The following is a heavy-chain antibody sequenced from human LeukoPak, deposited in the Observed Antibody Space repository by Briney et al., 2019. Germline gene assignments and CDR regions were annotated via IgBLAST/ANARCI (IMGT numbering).Heavy chain of an antibody. CDR1: GYTFTSYA. J-gene: IGHJ5*02. Sequence: ASVKVSCKASGYTFTSYAMNWVRQAPGQGLEWMGWMNPNSGNTGYAQKFQGRVTMTRNTSISTAYMELSSLRSEDTAVYYCARGYGDYVIIWFDPWGQGTLVTVSS. CDR2: MNPNSGNT. V-gene: IGHV1-8*02. D-gene: IGHD4-17*01. CDR3: ARGYGDYVIIWFDP.